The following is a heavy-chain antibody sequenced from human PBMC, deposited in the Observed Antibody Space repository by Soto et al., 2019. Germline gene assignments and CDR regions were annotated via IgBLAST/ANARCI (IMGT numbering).Heavy chain of an antibody. Sequence: GGSLRLSFAASGFTFSSYGMHWVRQAPGKRLEWVAVISYDGSNKYYADSVTSRLTISRDNSKNTLYLQMHNLRADDTAVNYCAKVLSLFSRPATYYYGSSGYYFPYWGHGTLVTVSS. D-gene: IGHD3-22*01. V-gene: IGHV3-30*18. CDR2: ISYDGSNK. CDR3: AKVLSLFSRPATYYYGSSGYYFPY. J-gene: IGHJ4*01. CDR1: GFTFSSYG.